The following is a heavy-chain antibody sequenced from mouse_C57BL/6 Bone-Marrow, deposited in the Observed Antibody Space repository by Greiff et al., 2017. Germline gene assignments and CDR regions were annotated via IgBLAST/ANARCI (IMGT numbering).Heavy chain of an antibody. CDR2: IDPENGDT. Sequence: VQLKQSGAELVRPGASVKLSCTASGFNIKDDYLHWVKQRPAQGLEWIGWIDPENGDTEYASKFQGKATITADTSSNTAYLQLSSLTSEDTAVYYCTPLAWFAYWGQGTLVTVSA. J-gene: IGHJ3*01. CDR1: GFNIKDDY. CDR3: TPLAWFAY. V-gene: IGHV14-4*01.